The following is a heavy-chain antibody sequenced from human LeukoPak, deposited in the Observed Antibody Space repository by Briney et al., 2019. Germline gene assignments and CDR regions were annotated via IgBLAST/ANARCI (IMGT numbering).Heavy chain of an antibody. V-gene: IGHV3-13*01. CDR2: IGTAGDT. D-gene: IGHD5-12*01. J-gene: IGHJ3*02. Sequence: GESLTLSCAASGFTFSSYDMHWVRQATGKGLEWVSAIGTAGDTYYPGSVKGRFTISRENAKNSLYLQMNSLRAGDTAVYYCARGARYESAFDIWGQGTMVTVSS. CDR1: GFTFSSYD. CDR3: ARGARYESAFDI.